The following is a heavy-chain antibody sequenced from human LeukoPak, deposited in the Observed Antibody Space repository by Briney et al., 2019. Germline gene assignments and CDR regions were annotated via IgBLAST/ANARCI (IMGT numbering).Heavy chain of an antibody. CDR3: AREGPGGRGSHDY. CDR2: IFTSGTT. CDR1: GDSISTGTYY. V-gene: IGHV4-61*02. J-gene: IGHJ4*02. D-gene: IGHD1-26*01. Sequence: PSQTLSLTCSVSGDSISTGTYYWSWIRQPAGKGLEWIGRIFTSGTTDYNPSLRSRVTIPLDTSKNQFSLKLTSVTAADTAVFYCAREGPGGRGSHDYWGQGTLVTVSS.